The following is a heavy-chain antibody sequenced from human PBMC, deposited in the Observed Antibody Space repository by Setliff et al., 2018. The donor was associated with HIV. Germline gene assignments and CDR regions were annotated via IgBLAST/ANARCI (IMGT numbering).Heavy chain of an antibody. CDR1: GYSISSGYY. J-gene: IGHJ6*01. V-gene: IGHV4-38-2*01. D-gene: IGHD1-20*01. CDR2: IYHSGST. Sequence: SETLSLTCAVSGYSISSGYYWGWIRQPPGRGLVWIGSIYHSGSTYYNPSLKSRVTISVDTSKNQFSLKLSSVTAADTAVYYCARQYNRQYGMDVWGQGTTVTVS. CDR3: ARQYNRQYGMDV.